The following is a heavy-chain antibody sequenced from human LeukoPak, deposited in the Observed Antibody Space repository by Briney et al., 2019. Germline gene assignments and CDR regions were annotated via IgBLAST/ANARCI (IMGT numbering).Heavy chain of an antibody. CDR2: ISSSSSYI. D-gene: IGHD6-19*01. Sequence: PGGSLRLSCAASGFTFSSYSMNWVCQAPGKGLEWVSSISSSSSYIYYADSVKGRFTISRDNAKNSLYLQMNSLRAEDTAVYFCARRLVQGQRLDYWGQGTLVTVSS. V-gene: IGHV3-21*04. CDR3: ARRLVQGQRLDY. CDR1: GFTFSSYS. J-gene: IGHJ4*02.